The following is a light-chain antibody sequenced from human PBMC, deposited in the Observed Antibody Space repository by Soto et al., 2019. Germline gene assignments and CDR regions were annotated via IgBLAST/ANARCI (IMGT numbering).Light chain of an antibody. CDR3: QSYDSRLTAYV. CDR2: EVS. J-gene: IGLJ1*01. V-gene: IGLV2-14*01. CDR1: SRDVGAYDY. Sequence: QSALTQPASVSGSPGQSITISCTGSSRDVGAYDYVYWYQQHPGKAPKLMIYEVSNRPSGVPGRLSASKSGTSASLAITGLQAEDEAHYYCQSYDSRLTAYVFGSGTKVTVL.